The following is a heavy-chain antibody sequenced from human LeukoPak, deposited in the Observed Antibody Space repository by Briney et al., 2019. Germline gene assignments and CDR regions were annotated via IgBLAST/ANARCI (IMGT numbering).Heavy chain of an antibody. CDR2: IRSKAYGGTT. Sequence: GGSLRLSCTASGFTFGDYAMSWFRQAPGKGLEWVGFIRSKAYGGTTEYAASVKGRFTISRDDSKSIAYLQMNSLKTEDTAVYYCTVMTTVTDPDYWGQGTLVTVSS. D-gene: IGHD4-17*01. CDR3: TVMTTVTDPDY. J-gene: IGHJ4*02. V-gene: IGHV3-49*03. CDR1: GFTFGDYA.